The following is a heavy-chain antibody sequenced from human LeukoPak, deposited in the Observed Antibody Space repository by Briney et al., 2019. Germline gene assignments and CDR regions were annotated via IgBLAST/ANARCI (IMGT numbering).Heavy chain of an antibody. Sequence: SETLSLTCTVSGGSLSSSSYYWGWIRQPPGKGLEWIGSIFYSGSTYYNPSLKSRVTISVDTSKNQFSLKLSSVTAADTAVYYCARHSSYHFDYWGQGTLVTVSS. CDR2: IFYSGST. CDR1: GGSLSSSSYY. J-gene: IGHJ4*02. D-gene: IGHD6-6*01. V-gene: IGHV4-39*01. CDR3: ARHSSYHFDY.